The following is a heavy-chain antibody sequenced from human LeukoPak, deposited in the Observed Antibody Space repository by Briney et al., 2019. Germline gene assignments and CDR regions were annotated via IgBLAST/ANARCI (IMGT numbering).Heavy chain of an antibody. J-gene: IGHJ3*02. CDR1: GGSISSSSYY. CDR2: IYYSGST. Sequence: PSETLSLTCTVSGGSISSSSYYWGWIRQPPGKGLEWIGSIYYSGSTNYNPSLKSRVTISVDKSKNQFSLKLSSVTAADTAVYYCASTPVNDAFDIWGQGTMVTVSS. D-gene: IGHD3-16*02. CDR3: ASTPVNDAFDI. V-gene: IGHV4-39*07.